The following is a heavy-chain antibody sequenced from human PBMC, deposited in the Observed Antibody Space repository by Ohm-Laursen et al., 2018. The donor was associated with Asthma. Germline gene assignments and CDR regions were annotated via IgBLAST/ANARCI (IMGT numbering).Heavy chain of an antibody. CDR2: ISYDGSNK. Sequence: SLRLSCTASGFTFSSYGMHWVRQAPGKGLEWVAVISYDGSNKYYADSVKGRFTISRDNAKNTLYLHMNSLRAEDTAVYYCARLYYDSSGTFGYYHYGMDVWGQGTTVTVSS. D-gene: IGHD3-22*01. CDR1: GFTFSSYG. J-gene: IGHJ6*02. CDR3: ARLYYDSSGTFGYYHYGMDV. V-gene: IGHV3-30*03.